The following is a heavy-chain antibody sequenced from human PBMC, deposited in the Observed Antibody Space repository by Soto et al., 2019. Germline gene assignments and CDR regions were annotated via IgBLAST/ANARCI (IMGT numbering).Heavy chain of an antibody. V-gene: IGHV1-3*01. CDR2: INAGNGNT. J-gene: IGHJ4*02. CDR1: GYTFTSYA. D-gene: IGHD1-1*01. CDR3: EGETGIGFDY. Sequence: QVQLVQSGAEVKKPGASVKVSCKASGYTFTSYAMHWVRQAPGQRLEWMGWINAGNGNTKYSQKFQGRVTITRDTPASTANRELGSLRSEDRAVYYCEGETGIGFDYWGQGPLVTVSS.